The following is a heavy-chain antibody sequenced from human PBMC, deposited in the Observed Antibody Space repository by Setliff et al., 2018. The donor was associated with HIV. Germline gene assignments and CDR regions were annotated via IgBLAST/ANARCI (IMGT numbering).Heavy chain of an antibody. CDR2: IHTSGST. V-gene: IGHV4-61*09. Sequence: PSETLSLTCTVSGGSISSGSYYWSWIRQPAGKGLEWIGHIHTSGSTKYNPSLKSRVTISADTSKNQFSLKLSSVTAADTAVYYCASLTTDRFLEWLFVYWGQGTLVTVSS. J-gene: IGHJ4*02. CDR3: ASLTTDRFLEWLFVY. CDR1: GGSISSGSYY. D-gene: IGHD3-3*01.